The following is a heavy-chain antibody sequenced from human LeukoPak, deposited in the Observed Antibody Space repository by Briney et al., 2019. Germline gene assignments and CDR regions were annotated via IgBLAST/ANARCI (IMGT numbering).Heavy chain of an antibody. J-gene: IGHJ4*02. V-gene: IGHV3-21*01. Sequence: GGSLRLSCAASGFTFSDYSMNWVRQAPGKGLEWVSSISSSGYIYYADSVTGRFTVSRDNAKNSLYLQMNSLRAEDTAVYYCARDFGSSLDYWGQGTLVTVSS. CDR3: ARDFGSSLDY. CDR1: GFTFSDYS. D-gene: IGHD6-6*01. CDR2: ISSSGYI.